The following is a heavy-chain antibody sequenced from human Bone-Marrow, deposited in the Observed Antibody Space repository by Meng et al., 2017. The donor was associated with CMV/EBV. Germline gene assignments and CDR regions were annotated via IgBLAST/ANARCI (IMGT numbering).Heavy chain of an antibody. CDR1: GFTFSSYS. Sequence: GESLKISCAASGFTFSSYSMNWVRQAPGKGLEWVSSISSSSSYIYYAGSVKGRFTISRDNAKNSLYLQMNSLRAEDTAVYYCARDRYCSSTSCYGDYYYYGMDVWGQGTTVTVSS. J-gene: IGHJ6*02. D-gene: IGHD2-2*01. CDR2: ISSSSSYI. V-gene: IGHV3-21*01. CDR3: ARDRYCSSTSCYGDYYYYGMDV.